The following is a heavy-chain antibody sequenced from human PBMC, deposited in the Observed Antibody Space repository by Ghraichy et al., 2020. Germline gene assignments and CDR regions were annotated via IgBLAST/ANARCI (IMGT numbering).Heavy chain of an antibody. D-gene: IGHD1-26*01. V-gene: IGHV4-59*11. CDR1: GGSISSHY. Sequence: SETLSLTCNVSGGSISSHYWSWIRKPPGKGLEWIGYMYYSGSTNYNPSLKSRVTISLDTSKNQFSLKLSSVTAADTAVYYCASRGLGSYGPWELDVWGQGTTVTVSS. J-gene: IGHJ6*02. CDR3: ASRGLGSYGPWELDV. CDR2: MYYSGST.